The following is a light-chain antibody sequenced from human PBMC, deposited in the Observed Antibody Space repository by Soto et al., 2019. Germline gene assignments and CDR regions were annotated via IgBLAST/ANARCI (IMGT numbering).Light chain of an antibody. CDR2: KAS. J-gene: IGKJ1*01. Sequence: DIQMTQSPSTLSASVGDRVTITCRASQSINDWVAWYQQKPGRAPKFLIYKASNFESGVPSRFSGSGSGTEFTLTISSLQPDDFAAYYCQHGHGFSWTFGQGTKVEIK. V-gene: IGKV1-5*03. CDR3: QHGHGFSWT. CDR1: QSINDW.